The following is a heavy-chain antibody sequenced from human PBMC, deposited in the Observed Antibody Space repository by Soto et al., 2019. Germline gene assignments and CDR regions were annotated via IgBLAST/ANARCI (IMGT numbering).Heavy chain of an antibody. Sequence: LRLSCAASGFTFSSYGMHWVRQAPGKGLEWVAVIWYDGSNKYYADSVKGRFTISRDNSKNTLYLQMNSLRAEDTAVYYCARDPRYSSSFGYYYYGMDVWGQGTTVTVSS. D-gene: IGHD6-6*01. CDR3: ARDPRYSSSFGYYYYGMDV. J-gene: IGHJ6*02. V-gene: IGHV3-33*01. CDR2: IWYDGSNK. CDR1: GFTFSSYG.